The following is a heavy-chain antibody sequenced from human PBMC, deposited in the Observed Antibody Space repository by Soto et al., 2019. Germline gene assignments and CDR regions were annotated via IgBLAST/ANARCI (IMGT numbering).Heavy chain of an antibody. V-gene: IGHV5-10-1*01. CDR1: EYIFTHFW. CDR2: IDPSDSYV. J-gene: IGHJ4*02. CDR3: ATQIGLHGVSRYFDS. Sequence: GESLKISCKASEYIFTHFWITWVRQVPGKGLEWMGRIDPSDSYVDYSPSFQGHVTISVDRAVTTAYLHFDRLKASDTAMYYCATQIGLHGVSRYFDSWGQGTLVTVSS. D-gene: IGHD4-17*01.